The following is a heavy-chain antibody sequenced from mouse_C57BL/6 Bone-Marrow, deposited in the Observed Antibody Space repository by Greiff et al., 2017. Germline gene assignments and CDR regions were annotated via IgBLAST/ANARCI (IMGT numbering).Heavy chain of an antibody. CDR1: GFTFSSYT. Sequence: EVKLVESGGGLVKPGGSLKLSCAASGFTFSSYTMSWVRQTPEKRLQWVAAISGGGGNTYYPDSVKGRFTISRYNDKNILYLQMSRLRSEDTALYYCSRQVTTVLATKYFDVWGTGTTVTVSS. D-gene: IGHD1-1*01. J-gene: IGHJ1*03. CDR3: SRQVTTVLATKYFDV. V-gene: IGHV5-9*01. CDR2: ISGGGGNT.